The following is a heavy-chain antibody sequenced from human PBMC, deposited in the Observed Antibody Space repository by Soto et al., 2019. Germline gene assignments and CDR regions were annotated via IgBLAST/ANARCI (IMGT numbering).Heavy chain of an antibody. D-gene: IGHD1-26*01. CDR1: VCSIISYY. J-gene: IGHJ4*02. CDR3: ARVDRGELEQ. CDR2: IFYTEIT. Sequence: SETLSLTCTFSVCSIISYYCILILQPPGKGLEWIVSIFYTEITDYNPSLNSRVTISLDTSKNHLSLNLSSVTAADTAVYYCARVDRGELEQWGQGNMVNVSS. V-gene: IGHV4-59*01.